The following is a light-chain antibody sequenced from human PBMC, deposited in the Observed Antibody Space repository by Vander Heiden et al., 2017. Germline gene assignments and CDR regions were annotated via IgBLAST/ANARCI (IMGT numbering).Light chain of an antibody. CDR3: MQGTHWPLT. CDR2: RVS. V-gene: IGKV2-30*01. CDR1: LSLVYSDGNTY. Sequence: TQSPLSLPVTLRQPASISCRSSLSLVYSDGNTYLNWFHQRPGQSPRRLIYRVSNRDSGVPDRFSGSGSGTDFTLKISRVEAEDVGVYYCMQGTHWPLTFGGGTKVEIK. J-gene: IGKJ4*01.